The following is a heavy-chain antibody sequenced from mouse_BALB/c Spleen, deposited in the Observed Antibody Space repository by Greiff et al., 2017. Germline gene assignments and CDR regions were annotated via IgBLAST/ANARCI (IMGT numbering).Heavy chain of an antibody. V-gene: IGHV3-6*02. CDR2: ISYDGSN. CDR3: AREGGNYGDY. Sequence: EVKLQESGPGLVKPSQSLSLTCSVTGYSITSGYYWNWIRQFPGNKLEWMGYISYDGSNNYNPSLKNRISITRDTSKNQFFLKLNSVTTEDTATYYCAREGGNYGDYWGQGTTLTVSS. CDR1: GYSITSGYY. J-gene: IGHJ2*01. D-gene: IGHD2-1*01.